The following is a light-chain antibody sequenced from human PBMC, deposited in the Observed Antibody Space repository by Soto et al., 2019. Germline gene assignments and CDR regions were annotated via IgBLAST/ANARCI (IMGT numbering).Light chain of an antibody. J-gene: IGKJ5*01. CDR3: QQAYSLPIT. CDR2: AAS. V-gene: IGKV1D-12*01. CDR1: QDIAAY. Sequence: DIQVTQSRSSVSASVVDRVPITCLASQDIAAYLAWYQHKPGRAPELLIHAASSLQSGVPSRFSGSGSGTDFTLTINSLQPEDFAAYYCQQAYSLPITFGQGTRLEIK.